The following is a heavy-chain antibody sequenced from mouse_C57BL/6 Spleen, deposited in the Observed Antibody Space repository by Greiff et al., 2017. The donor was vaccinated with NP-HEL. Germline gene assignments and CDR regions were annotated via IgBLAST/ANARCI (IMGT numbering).Heavy chain of an antibody. Sequence: GPGLVAPSQSLSITCTVSGFSLTSYAISWVRQPPGKGLEWLGVISTGGGNNYNSAILSRLSSSKDNSKSQVFLKMNMLQTDDTAMYYCTRNAVTADFDYWGQGTTLTVSS. CDR1: GFSLTSYA. CDR3: TRNAVTADFDY. J-gene: IGHJ2*01. D-gene: IGHD2-5*01. CDR2: ISTGGGN. V-gene: IGHV2-9-1*01.